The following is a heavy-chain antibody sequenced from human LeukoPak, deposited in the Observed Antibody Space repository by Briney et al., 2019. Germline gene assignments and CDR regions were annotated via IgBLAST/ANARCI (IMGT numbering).Heavy chain of an antibody. Sequence: VASVKVSCKATGYPFTGYFIHWVRQAPGQGLEWMGWINPDSGGTSYPPKLQGRVTMTRDTSISTAYMEVSGLRSDDTAVYYCARDLRGLGDYFDYWGQGTLVTVSS. J-gene: IGHJ4*02. CDR1: GYPFTGYF. D-gene: IGHD1-26*01. CDR2: INPDSGGT. V-gene: IGHV1-2*02. CDR3: ARDLRGLGDYFDY.